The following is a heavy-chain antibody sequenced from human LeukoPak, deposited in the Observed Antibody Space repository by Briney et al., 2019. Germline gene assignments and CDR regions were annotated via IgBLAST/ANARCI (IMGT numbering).Heavy chain of an antibody. CDR2: IIPIFGTA. V-gene: IGHV1-69*05. J-gene: IGHJ3*02. D-gene: IGHD3-3*01. Sequence: GASVKVSCKASGGTFSSYAISWVRQAPGQGLEWMGGIIPIFGTANYAQKFQGRVTITTDESTSTAYMELSSLRSEDTAVYYCAREGNPKPLRFLEWPHDAFDIWGQGTMVTVSS. CDR1: GGTFSSYA. CDR3: AREGNPKPLRFLEWPHDAFDI.